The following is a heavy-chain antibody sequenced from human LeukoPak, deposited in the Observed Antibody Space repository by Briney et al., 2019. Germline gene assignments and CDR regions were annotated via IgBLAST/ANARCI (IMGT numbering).Heavy chain of an antibody. V-gene: IGHV3-33*06. CDR1: GFTFSSYG. CDR2: IWYDGSNK. Sequence: GRSLRLSCAASGFTFSSYGMHWVRQAPGKGLEWVAVIWYDGSNKYYADSVKGRFTISGDNSKNTLYLQMNSLRAEDTAVYYCAKAPGMVATGIDYWGQGTLVTVSS. D-gene: IGHD5-12*01. CDR3: AKAPGMVATGIDY. J-gene: IGHJ4*02.